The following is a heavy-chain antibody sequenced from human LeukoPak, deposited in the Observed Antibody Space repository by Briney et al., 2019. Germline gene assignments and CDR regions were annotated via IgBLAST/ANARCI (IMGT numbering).Heavy chain of an antibody. D-gene: IGHD3-3*01. Sequence: GASVKVSCKASGYTFTSYDINWVRQAPGQGLEWMGWMNPNSGNTGYAQKFQGRVTMTRNTSISTAYMELSSLRSEDTAVYYCARRANYDFWSGYYIFDPWGQGTLVTVSS. CDR2: MNPNSGNT. CDR1: GYTFTSYD. V-gene: IGHV1-8*01. CDR3: ARRANYDFWSGYYIFDP. J-gene: IGHJ5*02.